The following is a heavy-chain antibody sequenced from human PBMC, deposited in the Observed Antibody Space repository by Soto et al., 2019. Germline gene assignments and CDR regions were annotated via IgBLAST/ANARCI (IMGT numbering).Heavy chain of an antibody. V-gene: IGHV3-21*01. J-gene: IGHJ4*02. CDR1: GFTFSSYS. Sequence: GGSLRLSCAASGFTFSSYSMNWVRQAPGKGLEWVSSISSSSSYIYYADSVKGRFTISRDNAKNSLYLQMNSLRAEDTAVYYCAREYYYGSGSYSGQDYFDYWGQGTLVTVSS. CDR3: AREYYYGSGSYSGQDYFDY. CDR2: ISSSSSYI. D-gene: IGHD3-10*01.